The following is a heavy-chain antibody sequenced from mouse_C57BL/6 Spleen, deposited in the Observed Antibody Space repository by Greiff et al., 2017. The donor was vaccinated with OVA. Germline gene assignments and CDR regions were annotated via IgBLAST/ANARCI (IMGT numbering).Heavy chain of an antibody. D-gene: IGHD1-1*01. J-gene: IGHJ1*03. CDR2: ISSGGCT. V-gene: IGHV3-4*01. CDR1: GYSITNGNHW. Sequence: ESGPALVKPSQTVSLTCTVTGYSITNGNHWWNWIRQVSGSKLEWLGYISSGGCTDSNPSLKSRISITRDTSKNQFFLQLNSVTTEAIATYDCARDRSSCFYWYFDVWGTGTTVTVSS. CDR3: ARDRSSCFYWYFDV.